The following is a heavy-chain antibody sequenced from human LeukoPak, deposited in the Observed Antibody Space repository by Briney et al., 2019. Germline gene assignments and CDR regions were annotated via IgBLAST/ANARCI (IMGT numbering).Heavy chain of an antibody. CDR2: IYYSGST. Sequence: PSETLSPTCTVSGGSISSYYWSWIRQPPGKGLEWIGYIYYSGSTNYNPSLKSRVTISVDTSKNQFSLKLSSVTAADTAVYYCARDGGNSDWYFDLWGRGTLVTVSS. CDR1: GGSISSYY. V-gene: IGHV4-59*01. CDR3: ARDGGNSDWYFDL. D-gene: IGHD4-23*01. J-gene: IGHJ2*01.